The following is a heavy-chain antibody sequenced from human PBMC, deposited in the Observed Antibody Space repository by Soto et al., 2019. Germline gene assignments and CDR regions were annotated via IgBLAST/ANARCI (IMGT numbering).Heavy chain of an antibody. CDR2: FIAMLGTP. CDR1: GGTFGSQG. D-gene: IGHD5-18*01. Sequence: LVKVSCKASGGTFGSQGIAWVRQAPGQGLEWMGGFIAMLGTPTYAKKVQGRATISADESLTSSYLELRSLRSEDTGVYFCARGAMANFDYWGQGTVVTVSS. J-gene: IGHJ4*02. CDR3: ARGAMANFDY. V-gene: IGHV1-69*13.